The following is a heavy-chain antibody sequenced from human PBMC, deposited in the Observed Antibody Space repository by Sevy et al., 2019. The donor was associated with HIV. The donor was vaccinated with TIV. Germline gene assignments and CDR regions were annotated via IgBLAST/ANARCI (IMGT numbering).Heavy chain of an antibody. J-gene: IGHJ4*02. CDR3: ARGTVLFDY. V-gene: IGHV4-59*01. CDR1: GGSFSSYY. CDR2: IYYNGST. Sequence: SETLSLTCTVSGGSFSSYYWSWIRQPPGKGLEWIGYIYYNGSTNSNPSLKSRVTISAHTSKNQFSLKLNSVTAADTAVYYCARGTVLFDYWGQGTLVTVSS. D-gene: IGHD3-10*01.